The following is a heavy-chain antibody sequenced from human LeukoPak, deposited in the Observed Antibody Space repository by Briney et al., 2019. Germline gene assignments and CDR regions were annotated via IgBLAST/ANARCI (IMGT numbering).Heavy chain of an antibody. CDR3: ARDRYGDYVADY. D-gene: IGHD4-17*01. V-gene: IGHV4-59*01. CDR2: IYYSGST. Sequence: PSETLSLTCTVSGGSIRSYYWSWIRQPPGKGLEWIGYIYYSGSTNYNPSLKSRVTISVDTSKNQFSLELSSVTAAETAVYYCARDRYGDYVADYWGQGTLVTVSS. CDR1: GGSIRSYY. J-gene: IGHJ4*02.